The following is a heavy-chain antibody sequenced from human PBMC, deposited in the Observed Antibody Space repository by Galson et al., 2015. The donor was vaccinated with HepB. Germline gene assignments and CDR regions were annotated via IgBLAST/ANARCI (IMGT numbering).Heavy chain of an antibody. CDR1: GYTFTGYY. D-gene: IGHD3-10*01. CDR3: AGGRITMVRGVRLDWFDP. CDR2: INPNSGGT. V-gene: IGHV1-2*04. J-gene: IGHJ5*02. Sequence: SVKVSCKASGYTFTGYYMHWVRQAPGQGLEWMGWINPNSGGTNYAQKFQGWVTMTRDTSISTAYMELSRLRSDDTAVYYCAGGRITMVRGVRLDWFDPWGQGTLVTVSS.